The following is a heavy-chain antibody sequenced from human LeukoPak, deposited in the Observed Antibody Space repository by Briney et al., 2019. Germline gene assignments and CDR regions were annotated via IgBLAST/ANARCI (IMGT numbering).Heavy chain of an antibody. CDR3: ASDLLLWFGELLYTFDY. Sequence: ASVNVSCKASGYTFTGYYMHWVRPAPGQGREWMGWINPNSGGTNYAQKFQGRVTMTRDTSISTAYMELSRRRSDDTAVYYCASDLLLWFGELLYTFDYWGQGTLVTVSS. CDR1: GYTFTGYY. V-gene: IGHV1-2*02. CDR2: INPNSGGT. J-gene: IGHJ4*02. D-gene: IGHD3-10*01.